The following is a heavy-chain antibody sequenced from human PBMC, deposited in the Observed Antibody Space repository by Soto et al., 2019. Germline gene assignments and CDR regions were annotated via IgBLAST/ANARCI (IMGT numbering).Heavy chain of an antibody. CDR3: AKGSYSSGWYARFHP. CDR1: GFTFSSYG. D-gene: IGHD6-19*01. CDR2: ISYDGSNK. Sequence: QVQLVESGGGVVQPGRSLRLSCAASGFTFSSYGMHWVRQAPGKGLEWVAVISYDGSNKYYGDSVKGRFTISRDNSKNTLYLQMNSLRAEDTAVYYCAKGSYSSGWYARFHPWGQGPLVTVSS. J-gene: IGHJ5*02. V-gene: IGHV3-30*18.